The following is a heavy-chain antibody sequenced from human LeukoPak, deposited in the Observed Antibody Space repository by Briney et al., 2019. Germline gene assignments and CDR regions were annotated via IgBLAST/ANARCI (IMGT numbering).Heavy chain of an antibody. CDR2: IFPSGGEI. CDR1: GFTFSSYG. CDR3: ARVEGGGYSYGYLDH. J-gene: IGHJ4*02. Sequence: GGSLRLSCAASGFTFSSYGMSWVRQAPGKGLEWVSSIFPSGGEIHYADSVRGRFTISRDNSKSTLSLQMDSLRPEDTAVYYCARVEGGGYSYGYLDHWGQGTLVAVSS. V-gene: IGHV3-23*01. D-gene: IGHD5-18*01.